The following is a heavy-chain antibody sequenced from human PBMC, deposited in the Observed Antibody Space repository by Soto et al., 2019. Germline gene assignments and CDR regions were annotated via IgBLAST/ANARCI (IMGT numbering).Heavy chain of an antibody. J-gene: IGHJ6*02. CDR1: GGSISSSNYY. CDR2: IYYSGST. CDR3: ASLFHCSSTSCYYYYGMDV. V-gene: IGHV4-39*01. D-gene: IGHD2-2*01. Sequence: QLQLQESGPGLVKPSETLSLTCTVSGGSISSSNYYWGWIRQPPGKGLEWIGSIYYSGSTYYNPSLKSRVTXSXDXXKHQFSLKLSSVTAAATAVYYCASLFHCSSTSCYYYYGMDVWGQGTTVTVSS.